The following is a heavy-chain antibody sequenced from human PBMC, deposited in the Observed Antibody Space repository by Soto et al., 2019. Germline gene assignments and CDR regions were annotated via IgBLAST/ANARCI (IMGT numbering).Heavy chain of an antibody. CDR3: ARARGFSYGYCDY. D-gene: IGHD5-18*01. V-gene: IGHV4-39*01. Sequence: SETLSLTCAVSGGSVSSSPYYWVWIRQPPGKGLEYIGNIYYGGSTYYSPSLRSRVTISVDTSTNQFSLKLSSVTAADTAVYYCARARGFSYGYCDYWGRGTLVTVSS. CDR1: GGSVSSSPYY. CDR2: IYYGGST. J-gene: IGHJ4*02.